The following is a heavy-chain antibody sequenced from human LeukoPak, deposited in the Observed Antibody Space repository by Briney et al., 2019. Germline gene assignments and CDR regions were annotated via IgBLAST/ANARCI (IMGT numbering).Heavy chain of an antibody. CDR3: ARHLPYYCDSSGYFNYYGMDV. V-gene: IGHV5-51*01. J-gene: IGHJ6*02. CDR1: GYSFTSCW. Sequence: GESLKISCKGSGYSFTSCWIGWVRQMPGKGLEWMGIIYPGDSDTRYSPSFQGQVTISADKSISTAYLQWSSLKASDTAMYYCARHLPYYCDSSGYFNYYGMDVWGQGTTVTVSS. CDR2: IYPGDSDT. D-gene: IGHD3-22*01.